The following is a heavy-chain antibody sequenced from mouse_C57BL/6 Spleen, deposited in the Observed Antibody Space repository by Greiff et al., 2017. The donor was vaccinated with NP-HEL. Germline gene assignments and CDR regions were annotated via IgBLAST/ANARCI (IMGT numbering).Heavy chain of an antibody. D-gene: IGHD1-1*01. CDR3: ARRILLYYWYFDV. V-gene: IGHV5-17*01. Sequence: EVQLVESGGGLVKPGGSLKLSCAASGFTFSDYGMHWVRQAPEKGLEWVAYISSGSSTIYYADTVKGRFTISRDNAKNTLFLQMTSLRSEDTAMYYCARRILLYYWYFDVWGTGTTVTVSS. CDR2: ISSGSSTI. J-gene: IGHJ1*03. CDR1: GFTFSDYG.